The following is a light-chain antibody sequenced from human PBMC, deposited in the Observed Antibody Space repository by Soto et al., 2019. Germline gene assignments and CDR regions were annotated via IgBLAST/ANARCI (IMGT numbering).Light chain of an antibody. CDR2: NTF. CDR1: QSFSTSY. J-gene: IGKJ3*01. CDR3: QQYGGSPFT. Sequence: EIVLTQSPGTLSLSPGDRATLSCRASQSFSTSYLAWYQHKPGQAPRLLIHNTFTRATGIPDRFSGSGSGTDFTLTISRLEPDDLAVYYCQQYGGSPFTFGPGT. V-gene: IGKV3-20*01.